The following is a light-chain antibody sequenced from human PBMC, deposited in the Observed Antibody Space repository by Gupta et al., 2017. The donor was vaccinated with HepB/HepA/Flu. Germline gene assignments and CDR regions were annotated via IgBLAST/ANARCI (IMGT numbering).Light chain of an antibody. V-gene: IGKV3-11*01. CDR2: DAS. CDR3: QQRINWPLT. J-gene: IGKJ4*01. Sequence: IVLSQPPATVSLSPGERATLSCRPSQTVSSYLAWYQQKPGQTPRLLIYDASKRATGIPARFSGSGSGTDFTLTISSLEPEDFAVYYCQQRINWPLTFGGGTKVEIK. CDR1: QTVSSY.